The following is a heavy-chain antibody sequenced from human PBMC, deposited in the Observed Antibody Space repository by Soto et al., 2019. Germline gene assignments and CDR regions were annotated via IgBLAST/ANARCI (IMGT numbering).Heavy chain of an antibody. J-gene: IGHJ6*02. D-gene: IGHD1-26*01. V-gene: IGHV1-69*01. CDR1: GDTFSSYA. CDR2: IIPIFGTA. CDR3: ARDVSCNRSRSSPGAV. Sequence: QVQLVQSGAEVKKPGSSVKVSCKASGDTFSSYAISWVRQAPGQGLEWMGGIIPIFGTANYAQKFQGRVTITADESASTDYMAVSSLRSDDTTVYYWARDVSCNRSRSSPGAVGGQGTAVTVSS.